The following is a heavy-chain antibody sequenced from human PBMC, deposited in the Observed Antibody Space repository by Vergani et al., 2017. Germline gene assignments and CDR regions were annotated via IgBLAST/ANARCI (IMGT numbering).Heavy chain of an antibody. CDR2: ISSSGSTI. J-gene: IGHJ4*02. Sequence: EVQLVESGGGLVQPGGSLRLSCAASGFTFSSYEMNWVRQAPGKGLEWVSYISSSGSTIYYADSVKGRFTISRDNAKNSLYLQMNSLRAEDTAVYYCARGVSSVITFGGVIAYGGFDYWGQGTLVTVSS. CDR1: GFTFSSYE. V-gene: IGHV3-48*03. CDR3: ARGVSSVITFGGVIAYGGFDY. D-gene: IGHD3-16*02.